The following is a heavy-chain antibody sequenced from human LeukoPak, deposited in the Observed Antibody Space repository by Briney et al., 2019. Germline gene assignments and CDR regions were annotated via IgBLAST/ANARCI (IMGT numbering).Heavy chain of an antibody. CDR3: ARGPPRWYYDSSGYSKKYYFDY. CDR2: INHSGST. J-gene: IGHJ4*02. D-gene: IGHD3-22*01. V-gene: IGHV4-34*01. Sequence: SETLSLTCAVYSGSFSGYYWSWIRQPPGKGLEWIGEINHSGSTNYNPSLKSRVTISVDTSKNQFSLKLSSVTAADTAVYYCARGPPRWYYDSSGYSKKYYFDYWGQGTLVTVSS. CDR1: SGSFSGYY.